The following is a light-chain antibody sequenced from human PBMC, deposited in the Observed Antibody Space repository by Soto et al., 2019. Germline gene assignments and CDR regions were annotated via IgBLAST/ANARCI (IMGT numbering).Light chain of an antibody. CDR3: HQRGAWPLT. CDR2: DAS. Sequence: ITLTQSPGTLSLSPGERATLSCRASQSVTNSLAWFQQKPGQAPRLLIYDASKRPSGVPARFSGNGSGTDFTLTISSLEPEDFAVYYCHQRGAWPLTFGGGTTVEI. V-gene: IGKV3-11*01. J-gene: IGKJ4*01. CDR1: QSVTNS.